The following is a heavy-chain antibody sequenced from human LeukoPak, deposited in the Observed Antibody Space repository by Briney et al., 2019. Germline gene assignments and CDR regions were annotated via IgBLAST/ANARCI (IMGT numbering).Heavy chain of an antibody. CDR3: AKDGSWFGELYYGMDV. Sequence: GGSLRLSCAASGFTFSSYGMHWVRQAPGKGLEWVAVISYDGSNKYYADSAKGRFTISRDNSKNTLYLQMNSLRAEDTAVYYCAKDGSWFGELYYGMDVWGQGTTVTVSS. CDR1: GFTFSSYG. D-gene: IGHD3-10*01. CDR2: ISYDGSNK. J-gene: IGHJ6*02. V-gene: IGHV3-30*18.